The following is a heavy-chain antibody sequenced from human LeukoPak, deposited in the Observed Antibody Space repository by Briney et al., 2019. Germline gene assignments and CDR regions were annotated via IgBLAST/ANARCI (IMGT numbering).Heavy chain of an antibody. D-gene: IGHD3-3*01. J-gene: IGHJ4*02. CDR2: INHSGGT. V-gene: IGHV4-38-2*02. CDR3: ARRKYSEPEFDY. CDR1: GYSISSGYY. Sequence: SETLSLTCTVSGYSISSGYYWGWMRQPPGMGLEWLGEINHSGGTYYNPSLQSRITMSVDTSKNQFSLKLSSVTAADTAVYYCARRKYSEPEFDYWGQGTLVTVSS.